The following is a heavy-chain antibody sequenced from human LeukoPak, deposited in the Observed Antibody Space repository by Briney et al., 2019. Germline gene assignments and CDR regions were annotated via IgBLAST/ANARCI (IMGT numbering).Heavy chain of an antibody. D-gene: IGHD3-22*01. V-gene: IGHV1-18*01. J-gene: IGHJ4*02. CDR2: ISAYNGNT. CDR1: GYTFTSYG. Sequence: ASVKVSCKASGYTFTSYGISWVRQAPGQGLEWMGWISAYNGNTNYAQKLQGRVTMTTDTSTSTAYMELRSLRSDDTAVYYCARVAGRSYYDSSGYYDYWGQGTLVTVSS. CDR3: ARVAGRSYYDSSGYYDY.